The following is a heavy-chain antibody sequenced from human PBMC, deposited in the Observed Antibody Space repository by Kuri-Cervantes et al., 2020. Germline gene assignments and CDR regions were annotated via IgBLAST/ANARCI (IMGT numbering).Heavy chain of an antibody. CDR2: IYYSGST. Sequence: LRLSCTVSGGSISSGGYYWSWIRQHPGKGLEWIGYIYYSGSTYYNPSLKSRVTISVDTSKNQFSLKLSSVTAADTAVYYCAREDFWSGYDYWGQGTLVTVS. CDR3: AREDFWSGYDY. CDR1: GGSISSGGYY. J-gene: IGHJ4*02. V-gene: IGHV4-31*03. D-gene: IGHD3-3*01.